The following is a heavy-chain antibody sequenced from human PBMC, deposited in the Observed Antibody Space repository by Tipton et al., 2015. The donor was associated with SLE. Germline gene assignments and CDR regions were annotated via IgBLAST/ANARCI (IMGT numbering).Heavy chain of an antibody. CDR3: AREADRDYYYYGMDV. V-gene: IGHV3-21*01. J-gene: IGHJ6*02. Sequence: VQLVQSGGGLVKPGGSLRLSCAASGFTFSSYSMNWVRQAPGKGLEWVSSISSSSSYIYYADSVKGRFTISRDNAKNSLYLQMNSLRAEDTAVYYCAREADRDYYYYGMDVWGQGTTVTVSS. CDR2: ISSSSSYI. CDR1: GFTFSSYS. D-gene: IGHD2-15*01.